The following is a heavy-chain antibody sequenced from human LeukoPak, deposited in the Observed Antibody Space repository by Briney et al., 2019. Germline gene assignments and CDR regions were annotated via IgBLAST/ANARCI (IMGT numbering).Heavy chain of an antibody. J-gene: IGHJ3*02. V-gene: IGHV3-53*01. Sequence: PGGSLRLSCAASGFTVSSNYINWVRQAPGKGLEWVSLIYSGGTTYYTESVKGRFTISRDNSKNTVHLQMNNLRAEDTAMYFCARRPYIVRGAFDIWGQGTRVTVSS. CDR3: ARRPYIVRGAFDI. CDR1: GFTVSSNY. D-gene: IGHD2/OR15-2a*01. CDR2: IYSGGTT.